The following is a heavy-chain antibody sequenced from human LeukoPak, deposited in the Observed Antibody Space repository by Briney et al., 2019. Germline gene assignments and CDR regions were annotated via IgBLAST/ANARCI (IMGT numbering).Heavy chain of an antibody. CDR2: ISGSGGST. V-gene: IGHV3-23*01. Sequence: GGSLRLSCAASGFTFSSYAMSWVRQAPGKGLEWVSAISGSGGSTYYADSVKGRFTISRDNSKNTLYLQMNSLRAEATAVYYCAKVLAAFWSGYDYWGQGTLVTVSS. CDR1: GFTFSSYA. D-gene: IGHD3-3*01. J-gene: IGHJ4*02. CDR3: AKVLAAFWSGYDY.